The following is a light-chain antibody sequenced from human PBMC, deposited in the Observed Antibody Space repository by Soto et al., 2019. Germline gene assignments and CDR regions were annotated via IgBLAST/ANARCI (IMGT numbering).Light chain of an antibody. Sequence: IVLIQSPTSLSLSPWERATVCCRASQSVSSYLAWYQQKPGQAPRLLIYDASNRATGIPARFSGSGSGTQFTLTISSLQSEDFAVYYCQQYDNWPTFGQGTKVDIK. CDR1: QSVSSY. J-gene: IGKJ1*01. CDR2: DAS. CDR3: QQYDNWPT. V-gene: IGKV3-11*01.